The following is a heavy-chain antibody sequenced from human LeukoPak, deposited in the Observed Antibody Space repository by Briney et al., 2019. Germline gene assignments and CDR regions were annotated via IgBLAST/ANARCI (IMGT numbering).Heavy chain of an antibody. CDR3: ARTPGFWRSTLTTRNWLDP. Sequence: ASVKVSCKASGYTFTSYGISWVRQAPGQGLEWMGWISAYNGNTNYAQKLQGRVTMTADTSTSTAYMELRSLRSDDTAVYYCARTPGFWRSTLTTRNWLDPWGQGTLVTVSS. J-gene: IGHJ5*02. V-gene: IGHV1-18*01. D-gene: IGHD3-3*01. CDR2: ISAYNGNT. CDR1: GYTFTSYG.